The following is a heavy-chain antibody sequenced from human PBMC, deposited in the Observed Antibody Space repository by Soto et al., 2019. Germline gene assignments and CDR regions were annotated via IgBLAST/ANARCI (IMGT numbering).Heavy chain of an antibody. J-gene: IGHJ6*02. CDR2: INHSGST. CDR1: GGSFSGYY. Sequence: SETLSLTCAVYGGSFSGYYWSWSRQPPGKGLEWIGEINHSGSTNYNPSLKSRVTISVDTSKNQFSLKLSFVTAADTAVYYCARGEPRYYYYGMDVWGQGTTVTVSS. V-gene: IGHV4-34*01. CDR3: ARGEPRYYYYGMDV.